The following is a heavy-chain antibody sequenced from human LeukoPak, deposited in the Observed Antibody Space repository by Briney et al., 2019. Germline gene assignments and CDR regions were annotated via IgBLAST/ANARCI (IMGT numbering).Heavy chain of an antibody. CDR3: ATHYARLDSRGYSDSFDY. V-gene: IGHV1-18*01. D-gene: IGHD3-22*01. J-gene: IGHJ4*02. CDR2: ISPYNGPT. Sequence: ASVKVSCKASGSTFIRNGIGWVRQAPGQGREWMGWISPYNGPTNYAQKLQDRVTMTTNTSTSTAYMESRSLTSDDTAVYYCATHYARLDSRGYSDSFDYWGQGTLVTVSS. CDR1: GSTFIRNG.